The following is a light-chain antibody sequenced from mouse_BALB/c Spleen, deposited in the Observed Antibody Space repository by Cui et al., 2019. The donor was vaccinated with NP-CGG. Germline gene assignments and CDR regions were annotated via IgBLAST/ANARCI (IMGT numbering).Light chain of an antibody. CDR1: TGAVTTSNY. J-gene: IGLJ1*01. Sequence: QAVVTQESALGRSPGETVTLTCRSSTGAVTTSNYANWVQEKPDHLFTGLIGGANNRAPGVPARFSGSLIGDKAALTITGAQTEDEAIYFCALWYSNHWVFGGGTKLTVL. CDR2: GAN. CDR3: ALWYSNHWV. V-gene: IGLV1*01.